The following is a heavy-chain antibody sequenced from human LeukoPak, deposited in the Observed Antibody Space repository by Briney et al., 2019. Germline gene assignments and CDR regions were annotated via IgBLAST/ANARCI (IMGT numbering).Heavy chain of an antibody. J-gene: IGHJ4*02. V-gene: IGHV3-23*01. CDR1: GFTFSSYA. CDR3: AKEGPDILTGYYRPEYYFDY. Sequence: GGSLRLSCAASGFTFSSYAMSWVRQAPGKGLEWVSAISGSGGSTYSADSVKGRFTISRDNSKNTLYLQMNSLRAEDTAVYYCAKEGPDILTGYYRPEYYFDYWGQGTLVTVSS. D-gene: IGHD3-9*01. CDR2: ISGSGGST.